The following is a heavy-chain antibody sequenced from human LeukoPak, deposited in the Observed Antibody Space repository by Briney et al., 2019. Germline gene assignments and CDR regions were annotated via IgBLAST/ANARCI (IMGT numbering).Heavy chain of an antibody. J-gene: IGHJ3*02. CDR3: ARRERLGYSYGRGTLDI. Sequence: GGSLRLSCVAAGILVSSNYMSWVRQAPGKGLEWVSFIDSTGSTYYADSVKGRFTISRDNSRNTLYLQMNSLRVEDTAVYYCARRERLGYSYGRGTLDIWGQGTMVTVSS. D-gene: IGHD5-18*01. CDR1: GILVSSNY. CDR2: IDSTGST. V-gene: IGHV3-66*01.